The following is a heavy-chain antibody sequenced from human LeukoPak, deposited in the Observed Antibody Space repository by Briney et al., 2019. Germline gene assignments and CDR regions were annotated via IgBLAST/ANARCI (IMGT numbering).Heavy chain of an antibody. V-gene: IGHV3-53*01. Sequence: GGSLRLSCAASGFTVSSNYMSWVRQAPGKGLEWVSVIYSGGSTYYADSVKGRFTISRDNSKNTLYLQMNSLSAEDTAVYYCAREHTVVTTRNDYYYYMAVWGKGTTVTVSS. CDR3: AREHTVVTTRNDYYYYMAV. CDR2: IYSGGST. J-gene: IGHJ6*03. CDR1: GFTVSSNY. D-gene: IGHD4-23*01.